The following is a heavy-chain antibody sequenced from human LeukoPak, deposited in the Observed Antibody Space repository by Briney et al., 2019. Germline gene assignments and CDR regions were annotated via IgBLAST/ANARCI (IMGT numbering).Heavy chain of an antibody. CDR3: ARVVGTSMIDDAFDI. D-gene: IGHD1-1*01. CDR2: IYHSGTT. J-gene: IGHJ3*02. V-gene: IGHV4-59*01. CDR1: GGSISSYY. Sequence: SETLSLTCAVSGGSISSYYWSWIRQPPGKGLEWIGNIYHSGTTNYNPSLYSRVTISVVTSKNQFSLKLSSVTAADTAVYYCARVVGTSMIDDAFDIWGQGTMVTVSS.